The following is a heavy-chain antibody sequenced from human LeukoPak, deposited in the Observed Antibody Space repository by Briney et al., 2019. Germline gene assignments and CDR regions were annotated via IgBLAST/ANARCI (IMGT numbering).Heavy chain of an antibody. CDR1: GFTFSDYY. CDR2: ISSSSSYT. Sequence: GGSLRLSCAASGFTFSDYYMSWIRQAPGKGLEWVSYISSSSSYTNYADSVKGRFTIPRDNAKNSLYLQMNSLRAEDTAVYYCARVVGRYMDVWGQGTTVTVSS. J-gene: IGHJ6*02. CDR3: ARVVGRYMDV. V-gene: IGHV3-11*05. D-gene: IGHD2-15*01.